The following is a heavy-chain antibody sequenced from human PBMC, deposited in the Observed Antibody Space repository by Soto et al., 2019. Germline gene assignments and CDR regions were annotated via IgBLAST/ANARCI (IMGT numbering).Heavy chain of an antibody. V-gene: IGHV1-69*13. J-gene: IGHJ6*02. CDR3: ARVSVDTAMADYYNCGMDG. CDR1: GGTISSYA. Sequence: SVKVSCKASGGTISSYAISWLRQTPGQGLEWMGGIIPIFGTANYAQKFQGRVTITADESTSTAYMELSSLRSEDTAVYYCARVSVDTAMADYYNCGMDGWGQGTTVTVSS. CDR2: IIPIFGTA. D-gene: IGHD5-18*01.